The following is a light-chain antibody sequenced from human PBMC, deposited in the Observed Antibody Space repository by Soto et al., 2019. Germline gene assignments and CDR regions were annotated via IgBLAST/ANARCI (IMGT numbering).Light chain of an antibody. CDR3: QQYSTYSSSA. CDR1: QSINSL. J-gene: IGKJ4*01. CDR2: KAS. V-gene: IGKV1-5*03. Sequence: DIQMTQSPSTLSASVGDRVTITCRASQSINSLLAWYQQKPGKAPKLLIYKASSVESGVPSRFSASGSGTEFTLTISSLQPDDFATYYCQQYSTYSSSAFGGGTKVE.